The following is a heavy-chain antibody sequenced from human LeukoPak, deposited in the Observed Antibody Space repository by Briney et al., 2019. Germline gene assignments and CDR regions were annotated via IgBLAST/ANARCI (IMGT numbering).Heavy chain of an antibody. Sequence: RAGGSLRLSCAASGFTFSSYGMHWVRQAPGKGLEWVAFIRYDGSNKYYADSVKGRFTISRDNSKNTLYLQMNSLRADDTAVYYCARGRLFKAPFDYWGQGTPVTVSS. V-gene: IGHV3-30*02. CDR3: ARGRLFKAPFDY. CDR2: IRYDGSNK. CDR1: GFTFSSYG. D-gene: IGHD3-22*01. J-gene: IGHJ4*02.